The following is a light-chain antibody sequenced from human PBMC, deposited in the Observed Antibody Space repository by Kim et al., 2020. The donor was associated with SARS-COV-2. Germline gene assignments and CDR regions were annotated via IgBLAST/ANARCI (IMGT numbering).Light chain of an antibody. CDR2: GAS. J-gene: IGKJ5*01. V-gene: IGKV1-17*01. CDR3: LQHNTYPIT. CDR1: QDIRND. Sequence: AAVGDRVTITRRASQDIRNDLGWYQQNPGRAPKRLIYGASSLQSGVPSRCSGSGSGTEFTLTISSLQPEDFATYFCLQHNTYPITFGQGTRLEIK.